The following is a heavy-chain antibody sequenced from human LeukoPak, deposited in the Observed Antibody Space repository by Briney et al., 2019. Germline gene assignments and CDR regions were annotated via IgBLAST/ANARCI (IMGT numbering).Heavy chain of an antibody. CDR3: ARGIRGAADY. CDR2: IHNSGST. D-gene: IGHD3-16*01. Sequence: SETLSLTCTVSGGSISSYYWSWIRQPPGKGLEWIGCIHNSGSTMYNPSLKSRLAMSLDTSKNQFSLNLNSVTAADTAVYYCARGIRGAADYWGQGTLVTVSS. CDR1: GGSISSYY. J-gene: IGHJ4*02. V-gene: IGHV4-59*01.